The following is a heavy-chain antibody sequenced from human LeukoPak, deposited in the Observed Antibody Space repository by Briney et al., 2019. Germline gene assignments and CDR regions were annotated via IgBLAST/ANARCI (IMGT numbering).Heavy chain of an antibody. V-gene: IGHV1-69*01. Sequence: SVKVSCKASGGTFSRYAISWVRQAPGQGLEWMGGIIPMFRTVNYAQKFQGRVTITADESTSTAYMELTSLRSEDTAVYYCARGGQHPAKYYYYYYMDVWGKGTTVTVSS. CDR2: IIPMFRTV. D-gene: IGHD6-13*01. CDR3: ARGGQHPAKYYYYYYMDV. J-gene: IGHJ6*03. CDR1: GGTFSRYA.